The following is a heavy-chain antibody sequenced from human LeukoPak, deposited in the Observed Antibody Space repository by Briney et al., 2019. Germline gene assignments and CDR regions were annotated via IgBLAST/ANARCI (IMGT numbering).Heavy chain of an antibody. CDR3: ARGDYYDSSGYSPNVNDY. Sequence: GGSLRLSCAASGFTFSSYEMNWVRQAPGKGLEWVSSISSSSSYIYYADSVKGRFTISRDNAKNSLYLQMNSLRAEDTAVYYCARGDYYDSSGYSPNVNDYWGQGTLVTVSS. CDR1: GFTFSSYE. D-gene: IGHD3-22*01. V-gene: IGHV3-21*01. J-gene: IGHJ4*02. CDR2: ISSSSSYI.